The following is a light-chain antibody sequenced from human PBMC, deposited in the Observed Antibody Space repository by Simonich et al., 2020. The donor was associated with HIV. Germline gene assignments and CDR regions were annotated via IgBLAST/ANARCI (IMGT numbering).Light chain of an antibody. J-gene: IGLJ3*02. CDR3: QSYDSSDQKV. CDR1: SGSIATDY. CDR2: EDN. Sequence: NFMLTQPHSVSESPGQTVTISCTRSSGSIATDYVQWYQQRPGSAPTTVIYEDNQRPPRVPDRFSGSVDSTSNSASLPISVLKTDVEADYYCQSYDSSDQKVFGGGTKLTVL. V-gene: IGLV6-57*03.